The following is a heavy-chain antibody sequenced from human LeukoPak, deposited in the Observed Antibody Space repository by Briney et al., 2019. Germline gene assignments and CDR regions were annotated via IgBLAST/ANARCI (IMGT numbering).Heavy chain of an antibody. CDR2: INPNSGGI. D-gene: IGHD6-6*01. CDR3: ARARVRAARPEDY. Sequence: ASVKVSCKASGYTFTGYYMHWVRQAPGQGLEWMGWINPNSGGIKYAQKFQGRVTMTSDTSINTVYMELSRLRSDDTAVYYCARARVRAARPEDYWGQGTLVTVSS. CDR1: GYTFTGYY. J-gene: IGHJ4*02. V-gene: IGHV1-2*02.